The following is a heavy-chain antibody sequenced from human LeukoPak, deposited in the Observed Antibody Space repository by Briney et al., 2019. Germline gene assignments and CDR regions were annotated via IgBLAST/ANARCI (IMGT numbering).Heavy chain of an antibody. D-gene: IGHD3-22*01. J-gene: IGHJ6*02. Sequence: GGSLRLSCAASGFTFSSCAMSWVRQAPGKGLEWVSAISGSGGSTYYADSVKGRFTISRDNSKNTLYLQMNSLRAEDTAVYYCAKDLGYYDSSGYSAYYYGMDVWDQGTLVTVSS. CDR1: GFTFSSCA. CDR3: AKDLGYYDSSGYSAYYYGMDV. V-gene: IGHV3-23*01. CDR2: ISGSGGST.